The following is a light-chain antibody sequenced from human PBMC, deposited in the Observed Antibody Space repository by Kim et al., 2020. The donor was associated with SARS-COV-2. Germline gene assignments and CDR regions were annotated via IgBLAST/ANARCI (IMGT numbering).Light chain of an antibody. CDR2: AAS. CDR1: QSISSY. V-gene: IGKV1-39*01. Sequence: ASVGDRITITGRASQSISSYLNWYQQKPGKAPKLLIYAASSLQSGVPSRFGGSGSGTDFTLTISSLQPEDFATYYCQQSYSTPYTFGQGTKLEI. CDR3: QQSYSTPYT. J-gene: IGKJ2*01.